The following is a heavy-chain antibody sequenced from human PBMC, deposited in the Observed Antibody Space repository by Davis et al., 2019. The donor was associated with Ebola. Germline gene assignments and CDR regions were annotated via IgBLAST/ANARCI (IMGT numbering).Heavy chain of an antibody. J-gene: IGHJ4*02. D-gene: IGHD4-11*01. Sequence: GSLSLTCAVSGFTFSSYAMSWVRQAPGKGLEWVSAISVSGGSTYYADSVKGRFTISRDNSKNTLYLQMNSLRAEDTAVYYCAKAPDYRASHWGQGTLVTVSS. CDR3: AKAPDYRASH. CDR1: GFTFSSYA. V-gene: IGHV3-23*01. CDR2: ISVSGGST.